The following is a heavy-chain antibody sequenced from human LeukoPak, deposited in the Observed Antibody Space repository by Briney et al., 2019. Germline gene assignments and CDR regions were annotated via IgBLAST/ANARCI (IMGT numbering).Heavy chain of an antibody. V-gene: IGHV1-46*01. CDR2: INPSGGST. D-gene: IGHD6-13*01. CDR3: ARAKYNSNWPHWGGNWVDP. CDR1: GYTFTSYY. Sequence: ASVKVSCKASGYTFTSYYMHWVRQAPGQGLEWMGIINPSGGSTSYAQKFQGRVTMTRDMSTSTVYMELSSLRSEDTAVYYCARAKYNSNWPHWGGNWVDPWGQGTLVTVSS. J-gene: IGHJ5*02.